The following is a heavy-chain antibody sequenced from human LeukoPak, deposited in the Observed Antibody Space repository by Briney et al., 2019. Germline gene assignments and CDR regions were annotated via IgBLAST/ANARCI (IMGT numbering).Heavy chain of an antibody. V-gene: IGHV3-21*01. CDR2: ISTSSSYI. J-gene: IGHJ6*02. Sequence: GGSLRLSCAASGFTFTSYSMNWVRQAPGKGLEWVSSISTSSSYIYHADSVKGRFTISRHNAKNSLYLQMNSLRAEDTAVYYCARVGDKYYYDSSGYSYYYGMDVWGLGTTVTVSS. CDR3: ARVGDKYYYDSSGYSYYYGMDV. D-gene: IGHD3-22*01. CDR1: GFTFTSYS.